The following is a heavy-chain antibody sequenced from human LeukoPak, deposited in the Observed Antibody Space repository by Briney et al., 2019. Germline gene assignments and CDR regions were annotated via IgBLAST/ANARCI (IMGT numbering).Heavy chain of an antibody. CDR2: ISYDGSNK. CDR1: GLTFSSYA. V-gene: IGHV3-30*18. J-gene: IGHJ4*02. CDR3: AKAGWSY. D-gene: IGHD2-15*01. Sequence: GGSLRLSCAASGLTFSSYAISWVRQAPGKGLEWVAVISYDGSNKYYADSVKGRFTISRDNSKNTLYLQMNSLRAEDTAVYYCAKAGWSYWGQGTLVTVSS.